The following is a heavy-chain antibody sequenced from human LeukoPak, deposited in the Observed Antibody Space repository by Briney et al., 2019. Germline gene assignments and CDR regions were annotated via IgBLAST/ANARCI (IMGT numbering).Heavy chain of an antibody. D-gene: IGHD2-8*01. Sequence: GGSLRLSCAASGFTFSSYSMNWVRQAPGKGLEWVSYISSSSSTIYYADSVKGRFTISRDNAKNSLYLQMNSLRAEDTAVYYCARAQHDIVLMVYAIIWGQGTLVTVSS. CDR1: GFTFSSYS. CDR3: ARAQHDIVLMVYAII. CDR2: ISSSSSTI. J-gene: IGHJ4*02. V-gene: IGHV3-48*04.